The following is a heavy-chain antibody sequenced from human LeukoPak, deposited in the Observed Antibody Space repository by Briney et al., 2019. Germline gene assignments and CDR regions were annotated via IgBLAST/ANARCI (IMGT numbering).Heavy chain of an antibody. CDR1: GSRFTRYW. CDR3: ARRDGYGAYDI. CDR2: IYPGDSDT. J-gene: IGHJ3*02. Sequence: ESLKISCLGSGSRFTRYWIGGVRQMPGKGLEWMGIIYPGDSDTRYSPSFQGQVTISADKSISTAYLQWSSLEASDTAMYYCARRDGYGAYDIWGQGTMVTVSS. V-gene: IGHV5-51*01. D-gene: IGHD5-24*01.